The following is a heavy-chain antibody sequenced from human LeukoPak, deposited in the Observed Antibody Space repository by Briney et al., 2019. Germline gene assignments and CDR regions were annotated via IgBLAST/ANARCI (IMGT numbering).Heavy chain of an antibody. J-gene: IGHJ6*03. CDR1: GLTVSRNY. V-gene: IGHV3-66*01. CDR2: IYSGGST. D-gene: IGHD3-16*01. CDR3: AKGGIPDYYYYYMDV. Sequence: GGSLRLSCAASGLTVSRNYMNWVRQAPGMGLEWVAVIYSGGSTYYADSVKDRFTISRDNSKNTLYLQMNSLRAEDTAVYYCAKGGIPDYYYYYMDVWGKGTTVTISS.